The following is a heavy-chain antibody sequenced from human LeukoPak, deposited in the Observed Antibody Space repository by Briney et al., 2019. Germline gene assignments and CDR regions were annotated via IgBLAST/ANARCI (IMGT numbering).Heavy chain of an antibody. CDR2: INPNSGGT. CDR3: TRALSGCVLCFDY. D-gene: IGHD6-19*01. CDR1: GYTFTGYY. J-gene: IGHJ4*02. Sequence: GASVKVSCKASGYTFTGYYMHWVRQAPGQGLEWMGWINPNSGGTNYAQKFQGRVTMTRDTSISTAYMELSRLRSDDTAVYYCTRALSGCVLCFDYWGQGTLVTVPS. V-gene: IGHV1-2*02.